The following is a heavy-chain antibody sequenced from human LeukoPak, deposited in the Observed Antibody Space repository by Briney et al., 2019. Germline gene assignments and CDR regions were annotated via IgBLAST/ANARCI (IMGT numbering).Heavy chain of an antibody. CDR3: ARDERYYYGSGSPRAGY. J-gene: IGHJ4*02. CDR2: ISSSGSSI. CDR1: GFTFSSYG. V-gene: IGHV3-48*04. D-gene: IGHD3-10*01. Sequence: GGSLRLSCAASGFTFSSYGMHWVRQAPGRGLEWVSYISSSGSSIYYADSVKGRFTISRDNAKNSMYLQMNSLRAEDTAVYYCARDERYYYGSGSPRAGYWGQGTLVTVSS.